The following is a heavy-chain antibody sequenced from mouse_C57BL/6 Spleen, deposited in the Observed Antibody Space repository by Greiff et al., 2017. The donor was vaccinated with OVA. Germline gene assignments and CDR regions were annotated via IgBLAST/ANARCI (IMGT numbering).Heavy chain of an antibody. CDR1: GFTFSDYG. J-gene: IGHJ1*03. CDR3: ERRDDGGGYFDD. Sequence: EVHLVESGGGLVQPGGSLKLSCAASGFTFSDYGMHWVRQAPEKGLEWVAYISSGSSNIYYADTVKGRFTISRDNAKNTLFLQMTSLRSEDTAMYDCERRDDGGGYFDDWGKGTMVTVSA. V-gene: IGHV5-17*01. D-gene: IGHD2-3*01. CDR2: ISSGSSNI.